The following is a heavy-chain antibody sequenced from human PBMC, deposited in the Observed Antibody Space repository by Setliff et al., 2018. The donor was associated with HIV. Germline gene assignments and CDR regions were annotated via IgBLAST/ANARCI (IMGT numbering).Heavy chain of an antibody. CDR3: ARGDAMTSLGAFDI. J-gene: IGHJ3*02. Sequence: SLTCTDSGGSITSGGFYWSWIRQYPQKGLEWIGYIYYSGGTHYNPSLKSRVTMSVDTSKNQFSLKLSSVTAADTAVYYCARGDAMTSLGAFDIWGQGTMVTVSS. V-gene: IGHV4-31*03. CDR1: GGSITSGGFY. D-gene: IGHD2-2*01. CDR2: IYYSGGT.